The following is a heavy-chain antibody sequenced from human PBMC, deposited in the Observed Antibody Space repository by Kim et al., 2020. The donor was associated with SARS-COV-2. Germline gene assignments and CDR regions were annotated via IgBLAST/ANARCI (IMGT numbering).Heavy chain of an antibody. CDR3: SKSPGGYYYFDL. CDR2: ITGSGGST. J-gene: IGHJ4*02. V-gene: IGHV3-23*01. D-gene: IGHD3-10*01. Sequence: GGSLRLSCAASGFTFNFYPMSWVRQAPGKGPEWVSTITGSGGSTYYPDSVEGRFTISRSNSKTTLYLHMKNLIADDTAFYDCSKSPGGYYYFDLFGQGTL. CDR1: GFTFNFYP.